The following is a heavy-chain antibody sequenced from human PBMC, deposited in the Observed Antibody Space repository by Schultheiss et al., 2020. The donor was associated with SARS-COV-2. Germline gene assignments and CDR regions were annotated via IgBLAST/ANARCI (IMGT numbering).Heavy chain of an antibody. V-gene: IGHV3-48*03. CDR3: ARGGSGYYMDY. J-gene: IGHJ4*02. Sequence: GESLKISCAASGFTFSSYEMNWVRQAPGKGLEWVSYISSSGSTIYYADSVKGRFTISRDNAKNTLYLQMNSLRAEDTAVYYCARGGSGYYMDYWGQGTLVTVSS. CDR2: ISSSGSTI. D-gene: IGHD3-3*01. CDR1: GFTFSSYE.